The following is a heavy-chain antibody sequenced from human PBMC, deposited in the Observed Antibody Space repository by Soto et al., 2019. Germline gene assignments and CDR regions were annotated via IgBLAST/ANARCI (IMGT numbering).Heavy chain of an antibody. Sequence: ASVKVSCKVSGYTLTELSMHWVRQAPGKGLERMGGFDPEDGEIIYAQKFQGRVTMTEDTSTDTAYMELSSLRSEYTAVYYCATRTIFGVVTPFDPWGKGTLVTVSS. CDR3: ATRTIFGVVTPFDP. V-gene: IGHV1-24*01. J-gene: IGHJ5*02. CDR1: GYTLTELS. CDR2: FDPEDGEI. D-gene: IGHD3-3*01.